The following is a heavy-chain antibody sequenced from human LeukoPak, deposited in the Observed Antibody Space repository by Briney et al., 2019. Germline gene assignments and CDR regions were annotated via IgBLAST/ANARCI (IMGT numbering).Heavy chain of an antibody. CDR2: IKSKTDGGTT. Sequence: PGGSLRLSCAASGFTFSNAWMSWVRQAPGKGLEWVGRIKSKTDGGTTDYAAPVKGRFTISRDDSKNTLYLQMNSLKTEDTAVYYCTTDPVWWYSSSSLPIYWGQGTLVTVSS. D-gene: IGHD6-6*01. V-gene: IGHV3-15*01. CDR1: GFTFSNAW. J-gene: IGHJ4*02. CDR3: TTDPVWWYSSSSLPIY.